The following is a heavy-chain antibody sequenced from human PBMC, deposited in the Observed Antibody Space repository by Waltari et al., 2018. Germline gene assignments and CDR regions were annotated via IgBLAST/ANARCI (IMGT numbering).Heavy chain of an antibody. CDR3: ARKRFYYDCWSGPGYFDY. CDR2: INHSGST. J-gene: IGHJ4*02. Sequence: QVQLQQWGAGLLKPSETLSLTCAVYGGSFSGYYWSWIRQPPGKGLEWIGEINHSGSTNYNPSLQSRVTIAVDTSKNQVSLKLSSVTAADTAVYYCARKRFYYDCWSGPGYFDYWGQGTLVTVSS. D-gene: IGHD3-3*01. V-gene: IGHV4-34*01. CDR1: GGSFSGYY.